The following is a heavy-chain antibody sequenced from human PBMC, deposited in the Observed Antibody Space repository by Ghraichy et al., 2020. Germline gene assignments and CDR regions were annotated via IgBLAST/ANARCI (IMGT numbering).Heavy chain of an antibody. J-gene: IGHJ5*02. CDR2: IHHSGST. CDR1: GGSIISNHR. Sequence: SETLSLTCAVSGGSIISNHRWSWVRQPPGKGLEWIEEIHHSGSTNYNTSLKSRVTMSVDTSKNQISLKLSSVTAADTAVYYCARTSYFGSAFDPWGQGTLVTVSS. D-gene: IGHD3-10*01. CDR3: ARTSYFGSAFDP. V-gene: IGHV4-4*02.